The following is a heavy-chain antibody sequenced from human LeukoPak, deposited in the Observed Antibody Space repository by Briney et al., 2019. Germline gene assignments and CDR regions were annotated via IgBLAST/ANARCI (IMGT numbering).Heavy chain of an antibody. Sequence: PGGSLRLSCAASGFTVSSNYMGWVRQAPGKGLEWVSVIYSGGSTYYADSVKGRFTISRDNSKNTLYLQMNSLRAEDTAVYYCARGLGYYGSGSSDYYGMDVWGQGTTVTVSS. D-gene: IGHD3-10*01. CDR1: GFTVSSNY. CDR3: ARGLGYYGSGSSDYYGMDV. J-gene: IGHJ6*02. CDR2: IYSGGST. V-gene: IGHV3-66*01.